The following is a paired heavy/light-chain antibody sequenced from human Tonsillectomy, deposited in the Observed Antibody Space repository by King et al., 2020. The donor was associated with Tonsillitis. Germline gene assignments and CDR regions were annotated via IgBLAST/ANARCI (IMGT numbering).Heavy chain of an antibody. CDR2: MSGSGGTAST. CDR1: GFTFSIYA. V-gene: IGHV3-23*01. D-gene: IGHD3-10*01. CDR3: AKAYYGSGSLYYFDQ. J-gene: IGHJ4*02. Sequence: EVQLLESGGGVVQPGGSLRLSCAASGFTFSIYAMTWVRQAPGKGLEWVSTMSGSGGTASTYYTDSVKGRFTISRDNSKKTLFLQMNSLRAEDTAVYYCAKAYYGSGSLYYFDQWGQGTLVTVSS.
Light chain of an antibody. Sequence: DIQMTQSPSSLSASVGDRVTITCQASQDISNYVSWYQQKPGKAPKLLIYGASKLETGTPSRFSGSGSGTDFTFTISGLQPEDLATYYCQQYDTMYTFGQGTKVDIK. CDR2: GAS. CDR3: QQYDTMYT. V-gene: IGKV1-33*01. J-gene: IGKJ2*01. CDR1: QDISNY.